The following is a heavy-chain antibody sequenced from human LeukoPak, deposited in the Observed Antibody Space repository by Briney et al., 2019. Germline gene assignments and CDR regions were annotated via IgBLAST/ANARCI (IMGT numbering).Heavy chain of an antibody. CDR2: ITSRDGRT. J-gene: IGHJ3*01. CDR3: ARDPNGDYLGAFDF. D-gene: IGHD4-17*01. CDR1: EFTFSRYA. V-gene: IGHV3-23*01. Sequence: GGSLRLSCAAPEFTFSRYAMTWVRQAPGKGLEWVSSITSRDGRTSYADSVKGRFAVSRDNSKNTLYLQMNYLRVEDTAVYYCARDPNGDYLGAFDFWGQGTLVTVSS.